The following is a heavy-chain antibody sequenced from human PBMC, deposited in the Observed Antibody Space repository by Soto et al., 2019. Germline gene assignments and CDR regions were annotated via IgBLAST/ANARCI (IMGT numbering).Heavy chain of an antibody. CDR1: GYSFTTYW. J-gene: IGHJ6*02. D-gene: IGHD2-21*02. Sequence: GESLKISCKGSGYSFTTYWIGWVRQMPGKGLEWMGIIYPGDSDTRYSPSFQGRVTISADKSISTAYLQWSSLKASDTAMYYCXRQVVTVIDYYYYGMDVWGRGTTVTVSS. V-gene: IGHV5-51*01. CDR2: IYPGDSDT. CDR3: XRQVVTVIDYYYYGMDV.